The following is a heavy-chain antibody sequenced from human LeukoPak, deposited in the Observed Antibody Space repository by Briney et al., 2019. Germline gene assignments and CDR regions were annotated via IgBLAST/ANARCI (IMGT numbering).Heavy chain of an antibody. V-gene: IGHV3-48*01. CDR1: GFTFSSYS. Sequence: PGGSLRLSCAASGFTFSSYSMNWVRQAPGKGLEWVSYISSGSSTISYADSVKGRFTISRDNAKNTLYLQMNSLRAEDTAAYYCARETLLDYWGQGTLVTVSS. J-gene: IGHJ4*02. CDR3: ARETLLDY. CDR2: ISSGSSTI.